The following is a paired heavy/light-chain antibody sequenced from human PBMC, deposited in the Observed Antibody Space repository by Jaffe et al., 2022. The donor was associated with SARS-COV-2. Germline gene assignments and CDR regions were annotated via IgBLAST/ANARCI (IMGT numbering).Light chain of an antibody. V-gene: IGKV3-20*01. CDR3: QQYGASPWT. Sequence: EIVLTQSPGTLSLSPGEGATLSCRASQTINSGRLAWYKKKYGQAPELLIYDASSRAAGIPDRFSGSGSGTDFTLTVTRLEPEDFAVYYCQQYGASPWTFGQGTKVEIK. CDR2: DAS. J-gene: IGKJ1*01. CDR1: QTINSGR.
Heavy chain of an antibody. CDR3: AKNSRRTFRRENYYYYYYMDV. Sequence: EVALVESGGGLAQPGGSLRLSCAASGLTFSNYAMSWVRHVPGKGLEWVSSITAIGGTANYADSVKGRFAISRDNSQNTLYLQMNSLRADDTAIYYCAKNSRRTFRRENYYYYYYMDVWGKGTTVTVSS. CDR1: GLTFSNYA. V-gene: IGHV3-23*04. CDR2: ITAIGGTA. D-gene: IGHD3-22*01. J-gene: IGHJ6*03.